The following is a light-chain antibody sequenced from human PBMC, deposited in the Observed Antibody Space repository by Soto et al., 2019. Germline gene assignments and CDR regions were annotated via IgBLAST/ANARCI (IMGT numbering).Light chain of an antibody. V-gene: IGLV1-51*01. CDR2: DNN. CDR1: NSNIENNV. CDR3: ATWDISLSAGA. J-gene: IGLJ3*02. Sequence: QSALTQPPSVSAAPGQKVTISCSGSNSNIENNVVSWYQQFPGAAPRLLIYDNNKRPSGIPDRFSGSKSGTSATLGITGLQTGDEADYYCATWDISLSAGAFGGGTKLTVL.